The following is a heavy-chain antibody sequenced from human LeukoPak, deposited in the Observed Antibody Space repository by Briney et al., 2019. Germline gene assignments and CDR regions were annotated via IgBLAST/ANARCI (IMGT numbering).Heavy chain of an antibody. V-gene: IGHV4-61*08. J-gene: IGHJ4*02. Sequence: PSETLSLTCTVSGGSISSGGYYWSWIRQPPGKGLEWIGCIYYSGSTNYNPSLKSRVTISVDTSKNQFSLKLSSVTAADTAVYYCARIEDYGGNSVNYWGQGTLVTVSS. D-gene: IGHD4-23*01. CDR1: GGSISSGGYY. CDR3: ARIEDYGGNSVNY. CDR2: IYYSGST.